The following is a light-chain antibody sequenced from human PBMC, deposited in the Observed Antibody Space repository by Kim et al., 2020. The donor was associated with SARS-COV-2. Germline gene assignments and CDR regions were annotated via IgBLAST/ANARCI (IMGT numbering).Light chain of an antibody. CDR1: SSDVGGYNY. Sequence: QSALTQPASVSGSPGQSITISCTGTSSDVGGYNYVSWYQQHPGKAPKVVIYDVSVRPSGVSNRFSASKSGNTASLTISGLQAEDESDYYCSSYRSTNTWVFGGGTKVTVL. J-gene: IGLJ3*02. CDR2: DVS. V-gene: IGLV2-14*03. CDR3: SSYRSTNTWV.